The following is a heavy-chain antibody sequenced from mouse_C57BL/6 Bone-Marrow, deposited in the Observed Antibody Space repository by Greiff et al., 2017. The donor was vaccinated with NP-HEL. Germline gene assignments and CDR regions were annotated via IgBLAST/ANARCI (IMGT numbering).Heavy chain of an antibody. CDR3: ARPFKPYYYSSSPEG. J-gene: IGHJ2*01. Sequence: LQESGAELVKPGASVKMSCKASGYTFTSYWITWVKQRPGQGLEWIGDIYPGSGSTNYNEKFKSKATLTVDTSSSTAYMQLSSLTSEDSAVYYCARPFKPYYYSSSPEGWGQGTTLTVSS. D-gene: IGHD1-1*01. CDR2: IYPGSGST. CDR1: GYTFTSYW. V-gene: IGHV1-55*01.